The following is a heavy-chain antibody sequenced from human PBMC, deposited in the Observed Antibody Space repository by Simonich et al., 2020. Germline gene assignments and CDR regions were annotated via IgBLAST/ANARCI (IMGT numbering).Heavy chain of an antibody. CDR2: INQSGST. J-gene: IGHJ6*02. CDR3: ARHTVKSIAATNYYYGMDV. CDR1: GGSFSGYY. V-gene: IGHV4-34*01. D-gene: IGHD6-13*01. Sequence: QVQLQQWGAGLLKPSETLSLTCAFYGGSFSGYYWSWIRQPPGKGLEWIGEINQSGSTHDNPALKSRVTISGDTSKNQFSLKLSSVTAADTAVYYCARHTVKSIAATNYYYGMDVWGQGTTVTVSS.